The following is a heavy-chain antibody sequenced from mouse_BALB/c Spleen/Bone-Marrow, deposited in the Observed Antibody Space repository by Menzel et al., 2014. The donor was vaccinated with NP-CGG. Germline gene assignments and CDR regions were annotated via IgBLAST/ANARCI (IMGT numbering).Heavy chain of an antibody. CDR1: GYTFTNYW. CDR3: SRRYDYFDD. CDR2: IYPFDSYT. J-gene: IGHJ2*01. Sequence: QVQLQQPGAELVRPGASVKLSCKASGYTFTNYWINWVKQRPGQGLEWIGNIYPFDSYTKYNQKVKDKDTLTVDKSPSTTYMQLDSPTSEDSAIYYYSRRYDYFDDWGQGTTLTVSS. V-gene: IGHV1-69*02. D-gene: IGHD2-14*01.